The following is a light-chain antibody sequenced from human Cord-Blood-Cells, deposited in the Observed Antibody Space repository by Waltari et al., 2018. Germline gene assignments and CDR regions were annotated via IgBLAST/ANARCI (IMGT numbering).Light chain of an antibody. CDR1: QSVSSY. CDR2: DAT. CDR3: QQRSNWPP. V-gene: IGKV3-11*01. J-gene: IGKJ4*01. Sequence: EIVLTQSPATLSFSPGERATLSCRASQSVSSYLAWYQQKPGQATRLLTYDATNRATGIPARFSSSGSGTDFTLTISSLEPEDFAVYYFQQRSNWPPFGGGTKVEIK.